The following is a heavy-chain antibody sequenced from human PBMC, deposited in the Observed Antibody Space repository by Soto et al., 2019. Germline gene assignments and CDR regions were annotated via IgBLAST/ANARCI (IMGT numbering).Heavy chain of an antibody. CDR2: ISGSGGST. CDR3: AKVAAWFGELSYYFDY. CDR1: GFTFSSYA. J-gene: IGHJ4*02. D-gene: IGHD3-10*01. V-gene: IGHV3-23*01. Sequence: GGSLRLSCAASGFTFSSYAMSWVRQAPGKGLEWVSAISGSGGSTYYADSVKGRFTISRDNSKNTLYLQMNSLRAEDTAVYYCAKVAAWFGELSYYFDYWGQGTLVTVSS.